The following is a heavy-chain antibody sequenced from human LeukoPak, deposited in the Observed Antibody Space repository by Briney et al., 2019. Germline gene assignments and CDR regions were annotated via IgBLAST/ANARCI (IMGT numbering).Heavy chain of an antibody. CDR2: ISGSGGST. D-gene: IGHD3-10*01. Sequence: GGSLRLSCAASGFTFSSYAMSWVRQAPGKGLEWVSAISGSGGSTYYADSVKGRFAISRDNSKNTLYLQMNSLRAEDTAVYYCANGHALLWFGELPLDYWGQGTLVTVSS. V-gene: IGHV3-23*01. CDR3: ANGHALLWFGELPLDY. CDR1: GFTFSSYA. J-gene: IGHJ4*02.